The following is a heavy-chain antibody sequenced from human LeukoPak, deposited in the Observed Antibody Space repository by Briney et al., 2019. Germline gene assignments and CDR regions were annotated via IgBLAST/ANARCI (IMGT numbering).Heavy chain of an antibody. Sequence: PGGSLRLSCAASGFTVSSNYMSWVRQAPGKGLEWVSVIYSGGSTYYADSVKGRFTISRDNSKNTLYLQMNSLRAEDTAVYYCARDESLFGVIISYYFDYWGQGTLVTVSS. CDR1: GFTVSSNY. V-gene: IGHV3-66*01. J-gene: IGHJ4*02. CDR3: ARDESLFGVIISYYFDY. D-gene: IGHD3-10*01. CDR2: IYSGGST.